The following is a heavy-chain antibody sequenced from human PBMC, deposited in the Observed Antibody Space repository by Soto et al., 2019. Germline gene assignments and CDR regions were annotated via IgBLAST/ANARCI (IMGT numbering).Heavy chain of an antibody. J-gene: IGHJ3*02. CDR1: GYTFTSYG. Sequence: ASVKVSCKASGYTFTSYGISRVRQAPGQGLEWMGWISAYNGNTNYAQKLQGRVTMTTDTSTSTAYMELRSLRSDDTAVYYCARTITPNYYVGSGYYRGAFDIWGQGTXVTVSS. V-gene: IGHV1-18*01. CDR2: ISAYNGNT. D-gene: IGHD3-22*01. CDR3: ARTITPNYYVGSGYYRGAFDI.